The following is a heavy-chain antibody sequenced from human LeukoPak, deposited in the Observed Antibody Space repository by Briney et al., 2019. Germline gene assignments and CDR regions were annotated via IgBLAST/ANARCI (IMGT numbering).Heavy chain of an antibody. D-gene: IGHD5-12*01. CDR2: ISWNSGYI. CDR3: ARDPRYSGYDYFDY. CDR1: GFTFEDYA. J-gene: IGHJ4*02. V-gene: IGHV3-9*01. Sequence: QPGGSLRLSCVASGFTFEDYAMHWVRQVPGKGLEWVSGISWNSGYIGYADSVKGRFTIFRDNAENSLYLQMSSLRAEDTAVYYCARDPRYSGYDYFDYWGQGTLVTVSS.